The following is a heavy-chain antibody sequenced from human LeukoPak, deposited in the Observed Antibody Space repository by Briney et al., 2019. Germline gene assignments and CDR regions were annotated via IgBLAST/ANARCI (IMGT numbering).Heavy chain of an antibody. D-gene: IGHD3-10*01. J-gene: IGHJ5*02. CDR3: ARAYAYGSESYSWFDP. Sequence: SETLSLTCTVSGASISTSFWSWIRQSPGKGLEWIAYIYYTGTTYYNPSLKSRLTTSIDTSKNQFSLKLNSVTAADTAVYYCARAYAYGSESYSWFDPWGQGTLVTVSS. CDR2: IYYTGTT. CDR1: GASISTSF. V-gene: IGHV4-59*08.